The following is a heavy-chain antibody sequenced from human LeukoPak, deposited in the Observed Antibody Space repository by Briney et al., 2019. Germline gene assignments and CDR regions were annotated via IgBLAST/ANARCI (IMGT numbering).Heavy chain of an antibody. V-gene: IGHV3-23*01. CDR2: ISGGGGST. CDR3: AKRVTTNYYYGMDV. J-gene: IGHJ6*02. CDR1: GFTFSSYA. D-gene: IGHD4-17*01. Sequence: GGSLRLSCAASGFTFSSYAMSWVRQAPGKGLEWVSAISGGGGSTYYADSVKGRFTISRDNSKNTLYLQMNGLGAEDTAVYYCAKRVTTNYYYGMDVWGQGTTVTVSS.